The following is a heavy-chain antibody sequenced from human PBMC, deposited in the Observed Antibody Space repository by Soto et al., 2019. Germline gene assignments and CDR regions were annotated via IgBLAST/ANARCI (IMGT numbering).Heavy chain of an antibody. CDR1: GFTFDDYA. CDR2: ISWNSGSI. J-gene: IGHJ3*02. V-gene: IGHV3-9*01. D-gene: IGHD3-22*01. CDR3: AKDMGITMIVVVGWAAFDI. Sequence: GGSLRLSCAASGFTFDDYAMHWVRQAPGKGLEWVSGISWNSGSIGYADSVKGRFTISRDNAKNSLYLQMNSLRAEDTALYYCAKDMGITMIVVVGWAAFDIWGQGTMVTVSS.